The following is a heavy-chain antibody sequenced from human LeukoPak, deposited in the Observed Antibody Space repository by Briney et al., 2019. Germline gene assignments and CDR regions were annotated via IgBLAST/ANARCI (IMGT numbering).Heavy chain of an antibody. Sequence: GGSLRLSCAPSGFTFSSYGMHWVRQAPGQGLEWVAYIQYDGSNEQYGDSVKGRFSISRDSSKNILYLQMNSLRPEDTAVYYCAKDRCSSGIGCYYHYMDVWGKGTTVTISS. D-gene: IGHD2-15*01. CDR3: AKDRCSSGIGCYYHYMDV. CDR1: GFTFSSYG. V-gene: IGHV3-30*02. J-gene: IGHJ6*03. CDR2: IQYDGSNE.